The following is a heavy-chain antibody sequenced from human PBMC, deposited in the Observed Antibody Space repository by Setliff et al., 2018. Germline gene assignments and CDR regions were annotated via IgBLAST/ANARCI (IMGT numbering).Heavy chain of an antibody. D-gene: IGHD3-22*01. CDR3: ARARSGDYSDSTGYLDY. CDR2: IYYSGTT. CDR1: GGSISTSSY. V-gene: IGHV4-39*01. J-gene: IGHJ4*02. Sequence: SETLSLTCTVSGGSISTSSYWGWIRQPPGKGLEWIGSIYYSGTTYYNPSLKSRVTISVDTSKNQFSLKLSSVSAADTAVYYCARARSGDYSDSTGYLDYWGQGTLVTVSS.